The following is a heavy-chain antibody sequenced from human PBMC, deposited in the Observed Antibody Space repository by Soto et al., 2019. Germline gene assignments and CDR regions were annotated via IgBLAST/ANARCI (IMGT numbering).Heavy chain of an antibody. D-gene: IGHD6-13*01. CDR1: GGSISSYY. CDR3: ARGFVGRSWANFDY. CDR2: IYYSGST. Sequence: SETLSLTCTVSGGSISSYYWSWIRQPPGKGLEWIGYIYYSGSTNYNPSLKSRVTISVYTSKNQFSLKLSSVTAADTAVYYCARGFVGRSWANFDYWGPGTLVTFSS. J-gene: IGHJ4*02. V-gene: IGHV4-59*01.